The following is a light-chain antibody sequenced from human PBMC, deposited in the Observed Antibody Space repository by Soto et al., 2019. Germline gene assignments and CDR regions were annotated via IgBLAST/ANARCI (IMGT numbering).Light chain of an antibody. J-gene: IGKJ4*01. Sequence: DIQVTQSPSSLSASVGDRVTITCRSSQTISNYLNWYQQKPGKAPKLLIYAASSLQSGVPSRFSGSGSGTDFTLTIPSLQPEDFATYYCQQSYTTPPTFGGGTKVEIK. V-gene: IGKV1-39*01. CDR2: AAS. CDR3: QQSYTTPPT. CDR1: QTISNY.